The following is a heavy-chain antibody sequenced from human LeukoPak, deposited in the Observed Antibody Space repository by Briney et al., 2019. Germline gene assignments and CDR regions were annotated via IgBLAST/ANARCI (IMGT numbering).Heavy chain of an antibody. J-gene: IGHJ4*02. CDR1: GGSFSGYY. CDR2: INHSGNA. Sequence: SETLALTCAVYGGSFSGYYWTWIRQPPGKGLEWIGEINHSGNANYNPSLKSRVTISLDMSENHFSLKLTSVTAADTAVYYCARGQGTVTTHWGQGTLVTVSS. D-gene: IGHD4-17*01. V-gene: IGHV4-34*01. CDR3: ARGQGTVTTH.